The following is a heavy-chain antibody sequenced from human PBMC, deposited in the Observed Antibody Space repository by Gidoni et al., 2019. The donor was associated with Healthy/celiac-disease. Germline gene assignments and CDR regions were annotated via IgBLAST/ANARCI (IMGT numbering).Heavy chain of an antibody. CDR3: ARSTRIAARRTMPGQDGQSKYYFDY. J-gene: IGHJ4*02. V-gene: IGHV3-30-3*01. D-gene: IGHD6-6*01. CDR2: ISYDGTNK. Sequence: QVQLVASGGGVVQPGRSLRLSCAASGFTFSSYAMHCVSQAPGKGLDWVAVISYDGTNKYYADAVNGRFTISRDNSKNTLYLQMNSLRAEDTAVYYCARSTRIAARRTMPGQDGQSKYYFDYWGQGTLVTVSS. CDR1: GFTFSSYA.